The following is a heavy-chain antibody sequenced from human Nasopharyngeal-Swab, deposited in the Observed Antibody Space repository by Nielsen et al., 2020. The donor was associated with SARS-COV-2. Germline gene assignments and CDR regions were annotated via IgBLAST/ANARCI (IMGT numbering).Heavy chain of an antibody. D-gene: IGHD3-10*01. CDR1: GFSLSNARMG. CDR2: IFSNDEK. V-gene: IGHV2-26*01. Sequence: GPTLVKPTETVTLTCTVSGFSLSNARMGVSWIRQPPGKALEWLAHIFSNDEKSYSTSLKSRLTISKDTSKSQVVLTMPNMDPVDTATYYCARILITMVRGVYYYYYGMDVWGQGTTVTVSS. J-gene: IGHJ6*02. CDR3: ARILITMVRGVYYYYYGMDV.